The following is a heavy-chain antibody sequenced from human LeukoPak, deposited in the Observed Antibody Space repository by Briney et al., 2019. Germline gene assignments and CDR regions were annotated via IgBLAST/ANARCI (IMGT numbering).Heavy chain of an antibody. CDR1: GFTFSSYA. V-gene: IGHV3-23*01. CDR3: AKALRLGELSFSY. D-gene: IGHD3-16*02. Sequence: GGSLRLSCAASGFTFSSYAMSWARQAPGKGLEWVSAISGSGGSTYYADSVKGRFTISRDNSKHTLYLQMNSLRAEDTAVYYCAKALRLGELSFSYWGQGTLVTVSS. CDR2: ISGSGGST. J-gene: IGHJ4*02.